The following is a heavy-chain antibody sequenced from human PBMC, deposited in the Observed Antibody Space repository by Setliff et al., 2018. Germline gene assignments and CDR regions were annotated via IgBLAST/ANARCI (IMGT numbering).Heavy chain of an antibody. D-gene: IGHD2-15*01. CDR1: GFTFSSYN. V-gene: IGHV3-21*03. CDR2: ISGSSTYT. J-gene: IGHJ4*02. Sequence: GGSLRLFCAASGFTFSSYNMNWVRQAPGKGLEWVSSISGSSTYTYYADSVKGRLTISRDNAKDSLYLQMNSLRAEDTAVYYRARTAGSSSASGFDYWGQGTLVTVSS. CDR3: ARTAGSSSASGFDY.